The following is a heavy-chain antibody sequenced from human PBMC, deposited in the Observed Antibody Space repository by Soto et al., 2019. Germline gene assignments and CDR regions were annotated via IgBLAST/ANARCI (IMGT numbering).Heavy chain of an antibody. CDR2: INSDGTKT. CDR3: ARVGVGAYYFDD. J-gene: IGHJ4*02. CDR1: GFSFNSYW. V-gene: IGHV3-74*01. Sequence: EVQLVESGGGLVQPGGSLRLSCAASGFSFNSYWMHWVRQVPGKGLVWVSRINSDGTKTSYADSVKGRFTIARDNAKDTLYLEMNSLRPEDTAMYYWARVGVGAYYFDDWGQGTLVTVSS. D-gene: IGHD1-26*01.